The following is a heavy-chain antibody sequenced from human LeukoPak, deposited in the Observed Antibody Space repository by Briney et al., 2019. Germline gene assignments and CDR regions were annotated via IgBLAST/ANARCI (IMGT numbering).Heavy chain of an antibody. CDR2: INPNSGGT. Sequence: ASVKVSCKASGYTFTGYYMHWVRQAPGQGLEWMGWINPNSGGTNYAQKFQGRVTMTRDTSISTAYMELSRLRSDGTAVYYCARGLSMDDSSSWYPNFDPWGQGTLVTVSS. CDR3: ARGLSMDDSSSWYPNFDP. J-gene: IGHJ5*02. V-gene: IGHV1-2*02. CDR1: GYTFTGYY. D-gene: IGHD6-13*01.